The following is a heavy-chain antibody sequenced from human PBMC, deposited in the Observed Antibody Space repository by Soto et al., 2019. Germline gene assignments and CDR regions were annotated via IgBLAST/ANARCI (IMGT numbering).Heavy chain of an antibody. V-gene: IGHV1-2*02. CDR1: GYTFTGYY. CDR3: AETGAYYYGSGPFDY. D-gene: IGHD3-10*01. Sequence: QVQLVQSGAEVKKPGASVKVSCKASGYTFTGYYMHWVRQAPGRGLEWMGWINPNSGGTNYAQKFQGRVTMTRDTSISTAYMELSRLRSDDTAVYYCAETGAYYYGSGPFDYWGQGTLVTVSS. J-gene: IGHJ4*02. CDR2: INPNSGGT.